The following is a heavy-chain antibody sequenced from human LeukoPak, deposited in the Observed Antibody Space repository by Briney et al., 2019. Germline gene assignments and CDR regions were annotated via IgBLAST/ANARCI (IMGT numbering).Heavy chain of an antibody. Sequence: GGSLRLSCAASGFTFSNSAMSWVRQAPGKGLEWVAAISNSGRSTYYADSVKGRFTISRDNSKNTLYLQMSSLRAEDTAVYYCAKDHSDYPSFFDYWGQGTLVTASS. CDR3: AKDHSDYPSFFDY. D-gene: IGHD5-12*01. V-gene: IGHV3-23*01. CDR1: GFTFSNSA. J-gene: IGHJ4*02. CDR2: ISNSGRST.